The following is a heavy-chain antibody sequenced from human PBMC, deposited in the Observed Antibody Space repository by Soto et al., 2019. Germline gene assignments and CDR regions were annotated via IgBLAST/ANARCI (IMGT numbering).Heavy chain of an antibody. CDR1: GFTFSSYA. J-gene: IGHJ3*02. CDR3: AKGRGYYDSSGYYSAGAFDI. D-gene: IGHD3-22*01. CDR2: ISGSGGST. Sequence: LRLSCAASGFTFSSYAMSWVRQAPGKGLEWVSAISGSGGSTYYADSVKGRFTISRDNSKNTLYLQMNSLRAEDTAVYYCAKGRGYYDSSGYYSAGAFDIWGQGTMVTVSS. V-gene: IGHV3-23*01.